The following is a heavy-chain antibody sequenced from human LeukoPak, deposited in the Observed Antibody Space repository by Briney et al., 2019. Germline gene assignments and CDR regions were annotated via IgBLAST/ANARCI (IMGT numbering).Heavy chain of an antibody. J-gene: IGHJ4*02. CDR1: GYTFTIYY. V-gene: IGHV1-46*01. Sequence: ASVKVSCKASGYTFTIYYMHWVRQAPGQGLEWMGIINPSGGSTSYAQKFQGRVTMTRDTSTSTVYMELSSLRSEDAAVYYCAREVPDGYNIDYWGQGTLVTVSS. D-gene: IGHD5-24*01. CDR2: INPSGGST. CDR3: AREVPDGYNIDY.